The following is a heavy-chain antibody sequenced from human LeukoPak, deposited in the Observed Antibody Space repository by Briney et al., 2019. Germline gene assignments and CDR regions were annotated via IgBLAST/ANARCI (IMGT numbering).Heavy chain of an antibody. CDR2: ITGYGGGT. CDR3: AKKLALYYNTWQPFDS. J-gene: IGHJ4*02. V-gene: IGHV3-23*01. D-gene: IGHD3-16*02. Sequence: GGSLRLSCAASGFTFSSYAMSWVRQAPGKGLEWVSTITGYGGGTYYADSVKGRFTISRDNSRNTLYLQMGSLRAEDTAVYYCAKKLALYYNTWQPFDSWGQGALVTVSS. CDR1: GFTFSSYA.